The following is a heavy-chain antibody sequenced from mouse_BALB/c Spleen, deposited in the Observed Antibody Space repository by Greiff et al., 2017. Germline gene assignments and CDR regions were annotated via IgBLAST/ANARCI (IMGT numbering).Heavy chain of an antibody. Sequence: DVQLQESGPGLVKPSQSLSLTCTVTGYSITSDYAWNWIRQFPGNKLEWMGYISYSGSTSYNPSLKSRISITRDTSKNQFFLQLNSVTTEDTATYYCARGGGYYENAMDYWGQGTSVTVSS. CDR1: GYSITSDYA. CDR3: ARGGGYYENAMDY. D-gene: IGHD2-4*01. J-gene: IGHJ4*01. V-gene: IGHV3-2*02. CDR2: ISYSGST.